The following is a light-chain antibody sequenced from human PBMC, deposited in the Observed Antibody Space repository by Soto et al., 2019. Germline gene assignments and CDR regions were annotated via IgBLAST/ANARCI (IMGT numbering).Light chain of an antibody. J-gene: IGKJ5*01. CDR3: QQYGSSPVT. V-gene: IGKV3D-20*01. Sequence: EIVLTQSPGTLSLSPGERATLSCRASQSVSSSYLAWYQQKPGLAPRLLIYDASSRATGIPDRFSGSGSGTDFTLTISRLEPEDFAVYYCQQYGSSPVTFGQGTRLEIK. CDR2: DAS. CDR1: QSVSSSY.